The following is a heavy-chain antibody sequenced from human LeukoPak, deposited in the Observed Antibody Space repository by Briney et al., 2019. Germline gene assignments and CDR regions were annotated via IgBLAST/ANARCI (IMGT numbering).Heavy chain of an antibody. CDR3: AKDYDFWSGSYGLDY. V-gene: IGHV3-30*02. Sequence: GGSLRLSCAPSGFTFSSYGMHWVRQAPGKGLEWVAFIRYDGSNKYYADSVKGRFTISRDNSKNTLYLQMNSLRAEDTAVYYCAKDYDFWSGSYGLDYWGQGTLVTVSS. CDR2: IRYDGSNK. CDR1: GFTFSSYG. J-gene: IGHJ4*02. D-gene: IGHD3-3*01.